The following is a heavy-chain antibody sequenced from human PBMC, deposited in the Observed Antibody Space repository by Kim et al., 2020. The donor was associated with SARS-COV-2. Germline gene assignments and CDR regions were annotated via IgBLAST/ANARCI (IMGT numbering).Heavy chain of an antibody. CDR1: GFTFSDYY. Sequence: GGSLRLSCAASGFTFSDYYMSWIRQAPGKGLEWVSYISSSGSTIYYADSVKGRFTISRDNAKNSLYLQMNSLRAEDTAVYYCAREYYYDSSGYYYGDYWGQGTLVTVSS. J-gene: IGHJ4*02. CDR3: AREYYYDSSGYYYGDY. CDR2: ISSSGSTI. V-gene: IGHV3-11*01. D-gene: IGHD3-22*01.